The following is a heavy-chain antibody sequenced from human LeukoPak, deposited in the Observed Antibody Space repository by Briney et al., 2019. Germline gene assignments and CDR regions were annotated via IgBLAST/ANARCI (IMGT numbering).Heavy chain of an antibody. D-gene: IGHD6-13*01. CDR3: ARHFSGAAAPLPFDY. Sequence: SETLSLTCTVPGGYICNYYWSWIRQPPGKGLEWIGYIYYSGYTNYNPSLKSRVTISLDTSKNQFSLKLRSVTAADTAVYYCARHFSGAAAPLPFDYWGQGTLVTVSS. J-gene: IGHJ4*02. V-gene: IGHV4-59*08. CDR2: IYYSGYT. CDR1: GGYICNYY.